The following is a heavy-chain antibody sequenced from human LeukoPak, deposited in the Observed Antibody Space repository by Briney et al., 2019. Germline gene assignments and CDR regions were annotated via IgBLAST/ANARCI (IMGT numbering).Heavy chain of an antibody. J-gene: IGHJ3*02. CDR1: GYSFTSYW. Sequence: GESLKISCKGSGYSFTSYWIGWVRQMPGKGLEWMGIIYPGDSDTRYSPSFQGQVTISADKSISTAYLQWSSLKASDTAMYYCARPYYYDTSSSSGRGAFDIWGQGTMVTVSS. D-gene: IGHD3-22*01. CDR3: ARPYYYDTSSSSGRGAFDI. V-gene: IGHV5-51*01. CDR2: IYPGDSDT.